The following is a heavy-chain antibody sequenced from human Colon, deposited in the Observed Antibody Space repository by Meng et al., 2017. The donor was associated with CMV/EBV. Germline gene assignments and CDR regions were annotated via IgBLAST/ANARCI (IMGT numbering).Heavy chain of an antibody. CDR2: ISTTSRDI. CDR1: GFIFTSYT. D-gene: IGHD3/OR15-3a*01. CDR3: ARDKVKYGTVYYHYGMDV. Sequence: GESLKISCAASGFIFTSYTMNWVRQAPGKGLEWVSSISTTSRDIYYADSVKGRFTLSRDNAKNSLYLQMNSLRAEDTAVYYCARDKVKYGTVYYHYGMDVWGQGTTVTVSS. J-gene: IGHJ6*02. V-gene: IGHV3-21*04.